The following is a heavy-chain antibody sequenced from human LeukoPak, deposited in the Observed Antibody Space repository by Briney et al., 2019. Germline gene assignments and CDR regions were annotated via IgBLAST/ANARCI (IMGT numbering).Heavy chain of an antibody. CDR2: IKQDGSEK. Sequence: GGSLRLPCAASEFIFSGYWMNWVRQAPGKGLEWVANIKQDGSEKQYVDSVRGRFTISRDNAKNSLYLQMNSLRVEDTAVYYCARDGFVGAADYWGQGTLVTVSS. D-gene: IGHD6-13*01. CDR3: ARDGFVGAADY. J-gene: IGHJ4*02. CDR1: EFIFSGYW. V-gene: IGHV3-7*01.